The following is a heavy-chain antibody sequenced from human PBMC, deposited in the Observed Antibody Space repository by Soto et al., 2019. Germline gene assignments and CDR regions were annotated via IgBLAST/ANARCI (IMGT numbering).Heavy chain of an antibody. D-gene: IGHD6-6*01. Sequence: QVQLVQSGAEVKKPGASVKVSCKASGYTFTIHDIHWVRQAPGQGLEWMAGLNPHSGKTAYAQKFQGRLTMTGNASTSTAYMELSSRRSEDTAMYYCARVSSIAARRSFDSWGQGTLVTVSS. CDR1: GYTFTIHD. J-gene: IGHJ4*02. V-gene: IGHV1-8*01. CDR2: LNPHSGKT. CDR3: ARVSSIAARRSFDS.